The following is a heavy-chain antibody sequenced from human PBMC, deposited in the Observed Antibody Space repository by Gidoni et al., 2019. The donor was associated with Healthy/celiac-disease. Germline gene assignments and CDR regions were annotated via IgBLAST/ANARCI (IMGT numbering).Heavy chain of an antibody. CDR1: GFTFSSYA. Sequence: QVQLVESGGGVVQPGRSLRLSCAASGFTFSSYAMHWVRQAPGKGLEWVAFISYDGSNKYYADSVKGRFTISRDNSKNTLYLQMNSLRAEDTAVYYCARDPYSSSWYGRYYYYYYGMDVWGQGTTVTVSS. V-gene: IGHV3-30*04. CDR3: ARDPYSSSWYGRYYYYYYGMDV. D-gene: IGHD6-13*01. CDR2: ISYDGSNK. J-gene: IGHJ6*02.